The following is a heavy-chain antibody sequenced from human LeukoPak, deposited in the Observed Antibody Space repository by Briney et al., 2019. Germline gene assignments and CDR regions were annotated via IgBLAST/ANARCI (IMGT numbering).Heavy chain of an antibody. D-gene: IGHD1-26*01. J-gene: IGHJ6*02. CDR2: IYYSGST. V-gene: IGHV4-59*12. CDR1: GGSISSYY. Sequence: SETLSLTCTVSGGSISSYYWRWIRQPPGKGLEWIGYIYYSGSTNYNPSLKSRVTISVDTSKNQFSLKLSSVTAADTAVYYCARDSGSYPEYYYYGMDVWGQGTTVTVSS. CDR3: ARDSGSYPEYYYYGMDV.